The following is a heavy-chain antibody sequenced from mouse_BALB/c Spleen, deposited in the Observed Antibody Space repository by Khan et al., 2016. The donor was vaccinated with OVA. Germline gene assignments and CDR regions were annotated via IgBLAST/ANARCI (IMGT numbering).Heavy chain of an antibody. J-gene: IGHJ4*01. Sequence: EVKLEESGGGLVQPGGSMKLSCVASGFTFSSYWMSWVRQSPEKGLEWVAEIRLKSDNYATHYAVSVKGKFAISRDDYKDWLYLQMNNLKNEDAGIYYCTELGGALEYWGQGTSVTVSS. V-gene: IGHV6-3*01. CDR2: IRLKSDNYAT. D-gene: IGHD3-3*01. CDR1: GFTFSSYW. CDR3: TELGGALEY.